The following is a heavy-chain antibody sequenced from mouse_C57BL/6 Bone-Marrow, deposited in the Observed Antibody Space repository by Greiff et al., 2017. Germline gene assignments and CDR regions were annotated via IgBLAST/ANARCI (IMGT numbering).Heavy chain of an antibody. J-gene: IGHJ3*01. Sequence: DVQLVESGGGLVKPGGSLKLSCAASGFTFSSYAMSWVRQTPEKRLEWVATISDGGSYTYYPENVKGRFTISRDNAKNNLYLQMSHLKSEDTAMYYCARDLAWFAYWGQGTLVTVSA. V-gene: IGHV5-4*01. CDR3: ARDLAWFAY. CDR1: GFTFSSYA. CDR2: ISDGGSYT.